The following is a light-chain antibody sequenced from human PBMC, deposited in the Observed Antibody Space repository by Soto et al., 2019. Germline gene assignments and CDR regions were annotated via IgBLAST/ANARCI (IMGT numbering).Light chain of an antibody. J-gene: IGLJ3*02. V-gene: IGLV1-40*01. Sequence: QSVLTQPPSVSGAPGQRVTISCTGSSSNTGAGYDVHWYQQLPGTTPKLLISGNSNRPSGVPDRFSGSKSGTSASLAITGLQAEDEADYYCQSYDSSLSGSVFGGGTKLTVL. CDR2: GNS. CDR3: QSYDSSLSGSV. CDR1: SSNTGAGYD.